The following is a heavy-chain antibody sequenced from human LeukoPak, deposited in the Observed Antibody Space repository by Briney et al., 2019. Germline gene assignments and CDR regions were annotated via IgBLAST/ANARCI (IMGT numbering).Heavy chain of an antibody. V-gene: IGHV3-23*01. CDR3: SKLGRYYYDARGWPRN. J-gene: IGHJ4*02. CDR1: GFTFSSYA. CDR2: IIGSGNSA. D-gene: IGHD3-22*01. Sequence: PGGSLRLSCAASGFTFSSYAMSWVRQAPGKGLEWVSTIIGSGNSAYYADSVKGRFAISRDNSKNTLFLQMNSLRAEDTAVYYCSKLGRYYYDARGWPRNWGQGTLGTVSS.